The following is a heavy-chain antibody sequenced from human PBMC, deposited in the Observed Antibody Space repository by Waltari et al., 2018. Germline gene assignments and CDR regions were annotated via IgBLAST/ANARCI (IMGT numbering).Heavy chain of an antibody. D-gene: IGHD1-1*01. Sequence: VQLVQSGAEVKKPGASVKVSCKASGYTFTSNDINWGRQATGQGPEWMGWNNPNNGNTGYAQKFQGRVTLTRDTSKSTAYMELTGLRLDDTATYYCAKDWRVVTNQANWFDPWGQGTLVTVSS. CDR1: GYTFTSND. CDR3: AKDWRVVTNQANWFDP. CDR2: NNPNNGNT. J-gene: IGHJ5*02. V-gene: IGHV1-8*01.